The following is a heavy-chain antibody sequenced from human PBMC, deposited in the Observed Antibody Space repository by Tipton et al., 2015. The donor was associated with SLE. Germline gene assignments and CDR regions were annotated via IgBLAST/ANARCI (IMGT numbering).Heavy chain of an antibody. CDR2: IYYSGRT. CDR3: ARLHWYYYDSSGADY. V-gene: IGHV4-39*01. J-gene: IGHJ4*02. Sequence: TLSLTCTVSGGSNSSSSYYLGWIRHPPGKGREWVGSIYYSGRTYYNPSLMNRVPISVDTSKNQFSLKLSSVTAADTAVYYCARLHWYYYDSSGADYWGQGTLVTVSS. CDR1: GGSNSSSSYY. D-gene: IGHD3-22*01.